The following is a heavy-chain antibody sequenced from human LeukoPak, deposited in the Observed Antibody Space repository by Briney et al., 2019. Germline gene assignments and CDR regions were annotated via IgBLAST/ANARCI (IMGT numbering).Heavy chain of an antibody. J-gene: IGHJ6*02. CDR3: TRTYGDYDYYYGMDA. CDR1: GFIVNDNY. V-gene: IGHV3-66*01. D-gene: IGHD4-17*01. Sequence: GGSLRLSCAASGFIVNDNYMAWVRQAPGKGLEWVSVVNSGGSTSYADSVKDRFTISRDNSKNTLFLQMNSLRAEDTALYYCTRTYGDYDYYYGMDAWGQGTTVTVSS. CDR2: VNSGGST.